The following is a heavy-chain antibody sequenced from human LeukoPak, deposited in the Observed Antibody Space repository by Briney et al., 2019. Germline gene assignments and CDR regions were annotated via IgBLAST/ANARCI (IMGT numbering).Heavy chain of an antibody. J-gene: IGHJ6*02. D-gene: IGHD3-10*01. CDR2: FYCEDGET. CDR3: STDITRRVQGVVYASFGMDV. Sequence: ASVKVSCKVSGYTLTDLSMHWVRQAPGKGLEWLGGFYCEDGETIYAHTFQGRVTFAEDTFTDTAYLEMNSLRSEDTAGYYCSTDITRRVQGVVYASFGMDVWGQGTTVTVSS. V-gene: IGHV1-24*01. CDR1: GYTLTDLS.